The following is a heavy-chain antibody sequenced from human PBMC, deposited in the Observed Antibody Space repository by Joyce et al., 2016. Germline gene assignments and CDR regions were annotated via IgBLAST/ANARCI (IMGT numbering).Heavy chain of an antibody. CDR2: VSYSGSN. J-gene: IGHJ4*02. Sequence: QVQLQESGPGLVKPSETLSLTCSVTGGSISGYYWTWIRQTPGRGLEWSGYVSYSGSNNYNPSLESRVTISPDTSKNQVSLKLRSVTAADTAMYFCARHSPAYSTGPFLEYWGLGTLVTVSS. D-gene: IGHD5-18*01. V-gene: IGHV4-59*08. CDR3: ARHSPAYSTGPFLEY. CDR1: GGSISGYY.